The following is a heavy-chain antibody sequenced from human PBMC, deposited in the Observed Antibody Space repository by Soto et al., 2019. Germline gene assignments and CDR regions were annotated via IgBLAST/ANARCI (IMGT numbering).Heavy chain of an antibody. CDR1: GYTFTSYS. D-gene: IGHD4-17*01. CDR3: ARDWDGDYYYYGMDV. Sequence: GASGKVSCKASGYTFTSYSMHWVRQAPGQRLEWMGWINAGNGNTKYSQKFQGRVTITRDTSASTAYMELSSLRSEDTAVYYCARDWDGDYYYYGMDVWGQGTTVTVSS. J-gene: IGHJ6*02. V-gene: IGHV1-3*01. CDR2: INAGNGNT.